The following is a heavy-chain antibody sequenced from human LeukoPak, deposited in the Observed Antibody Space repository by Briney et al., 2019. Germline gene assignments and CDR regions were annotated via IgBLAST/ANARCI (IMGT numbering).Heavy chain of an antibody. CDR1: GFTCSSYA. D-gene: IGHD3-10*01. V-gene: IGHV3-23*01. J-gene: IGHJ6*04. Sequence: GGSLRFSCAASGFTCSSYAMSWVPKAPGKGLKWFSAISGSGGSTDYADSVKGRFTISRDNSKNTLYLQMNSLRAEDKGVYYCAKALPSMVRGVIITYYYYGMDVWGKGTTVTVSS. CDR3: AKALPSMVRGVIITYYYYGMDV. CDR2: ISGSGGST.